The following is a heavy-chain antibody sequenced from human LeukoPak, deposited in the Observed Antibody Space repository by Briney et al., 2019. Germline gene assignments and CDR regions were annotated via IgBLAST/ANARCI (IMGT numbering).Heavy chain of an antibody. V-gene: IGHV4-34*01. CDR3: ARLPRITMVRGTRPNDY. CDR2: INHSGST. J-gene: IGHJ4*02. CDR1: GGSFSGYY. D-gene: IGHD3-10*01. Sequence: PSETLSLTCAVYGGSFSGYYWSWIRQPPGKGLEWIGEINHSGSTNYNPSLKSRVTISVDTSKNQFSLKLSSVTAADTAVYYCARLPRITMVRGTRPNDYWGQGTLVTVSS.